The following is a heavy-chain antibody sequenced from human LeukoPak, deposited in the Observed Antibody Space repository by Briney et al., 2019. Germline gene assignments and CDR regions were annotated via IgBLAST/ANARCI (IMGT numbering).Heavy chain of an antibody. CDR1: GYSISSGYY. D-gene: IGHD3-22*01. Sequence: PSETLSLTCAVSGYSISSGYYGGWIRQPPGKGLEWIGSIYHSGSTYYNPSLKSRVTISVDTSKNQFSLKLSSVTAADTAVYYCAIHYYDSSDYYGDYWGQGTLVTVSS. J-gene: IGHJ4*02. CDR2: IYHSGST. CDR3: AIHYYDSSDYYGDY. V-gene: IGHV4-38-2*01.